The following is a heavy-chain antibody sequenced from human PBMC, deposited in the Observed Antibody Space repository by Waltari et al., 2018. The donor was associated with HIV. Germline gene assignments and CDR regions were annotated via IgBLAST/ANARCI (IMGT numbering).Heavy chain of an antibody. J-gene: IGHJ4*02. CDR1: GGSISGATFH. V-gene: IGHV4-39*01. CDR2: ISYNANT. Sequence: QLQLQESGPGLVKPSETLSLTCTVYGGSISGATFHWGWIRQPPGKGLEWIGTISYNANTYYNPSLRSIIIISVDTSKNQFVLKMSSVTGADTAVYYCARHVQYKTTWFSEARALNYWGQGTLVTVSS. D-gene: IGHD1-20*01. CDR3: ARHVQYKTTWFSEARALNY.